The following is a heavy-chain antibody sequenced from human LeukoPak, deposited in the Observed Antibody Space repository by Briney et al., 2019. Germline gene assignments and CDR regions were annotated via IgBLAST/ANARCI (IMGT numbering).Heavy chain of an antibody. D-gene: IGHD2-15*01. CDR3: ASSWWQQSAFDI. CDR1: GFTFSSYW. J-gene: IGHJ3*02. Sequence: GGSLRLSCAASGFTFSSYWTSWVRQAPGKGLEWVSVIYSGGSTYYADSVKGRFTISRDNSKNTLYLQMNSLRAEDTAVYYCASSWWQQSAFDIWGQGTMVTVSS. CDR2: IYSGGST. V-gene: IGHV3-66*01.